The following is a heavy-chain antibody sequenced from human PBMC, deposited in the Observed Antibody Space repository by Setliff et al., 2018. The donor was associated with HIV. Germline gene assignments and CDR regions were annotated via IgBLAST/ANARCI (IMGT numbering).Heavy chain of an antibody. CDR1: GGSISSSSCY. CDR2: IFYTGST. D-gene: IGHD4-17*01. V-gene: IGHV4-39*01. Sequence: PSETLSLTCTVSGGSISSSSCYWDWIRQPPGKSLEWVGSIFYTGSTNYRPSLESRVIVSLDTSKNQFSLKLSSVTAADTAVYYCTRRDVTTGMDSWGPGILVTVSS. J-gene: IGHJ4*02. CDR3: TRRDVTTGMDS.